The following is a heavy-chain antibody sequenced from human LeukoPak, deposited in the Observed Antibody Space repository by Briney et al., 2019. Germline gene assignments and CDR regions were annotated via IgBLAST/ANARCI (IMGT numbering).Heavy chain of an antibody. CDR2: INPSGGST. CDR3: AKDLTNFGGNSH. D-gene: IGHD4-23*01. Sequence: ASVKVSCKASGYTFTSYHMHWVRQAPGQGLEWMGIINPSGGSTSYAQRFHGRVTITRDMSTSTVYMELSSLRSEDTAVYYCAKDLTNFGGNSHWGQGTLVTVSS. J-gene: IGHJ4*02. V-gene: IGHV1-46*01. CDR1: GYTFTSYH.